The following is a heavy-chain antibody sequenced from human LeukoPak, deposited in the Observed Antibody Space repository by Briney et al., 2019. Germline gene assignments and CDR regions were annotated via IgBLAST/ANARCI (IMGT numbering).Heavy chain of an antibody. D-gene: IGHD3-22*01. CDR1: GYSLSGGYY. CDR2: IYRSEIT. J-gene: IGHJ4*02. Sequence: ETLALICIVSGYSLSGGYYWDWIRQPPGEGLGFIGSIYRSEITYYNPSVKSRVTISVDTSKNNLSLTLNSVSAADTAVYYCARPLDYYYSSGQNYWGQGILVTVSP. CDR3: ARPLDYYYSSGQNY. V-gene: IGHV4-38-2*02.